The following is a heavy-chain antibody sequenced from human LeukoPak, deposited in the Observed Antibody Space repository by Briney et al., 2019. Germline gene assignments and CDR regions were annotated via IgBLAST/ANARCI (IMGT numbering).Heavy chain of an antibody. CDR3: AREILRAAMVD. D-gene: IGHD5-18*01. Sequence: GASVTVSCKASGGTFSDYPISWVRQAPGQGLEWMGWISAYNGNTNYAQKLQGRVTMTTDTSTSTAYMELRSLRSDDTAVYYCAREILRAAMVDWGQGTLVTVSS. CDR2: ISAYNGNT. J-gene: IGHJ4*02. V-gene: IGHV1-18*01. CDR1: GGTFSDYP.